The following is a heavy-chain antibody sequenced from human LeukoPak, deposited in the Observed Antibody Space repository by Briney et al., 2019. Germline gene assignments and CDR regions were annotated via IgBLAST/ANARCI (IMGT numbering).Heavy chain of an antibody. Sequence: NPSETLSLTCTVSGGSISSGSYYWSWIRQPAWKGLEWIGHIYTSGSTNYNPSLKSRVTISVDTSKNQFSLKLSSVTAADTAVYYCARDSYYDFWSGYQDAFDIWGQGTMVTVSS. CDR1: GGSISSGSYY. CDR3: ARDSYYDFWSGYQDAFDI. CDR2: IYTSGST. D-gene: IGHD3-3*01. J-gene: IGHJ3*02. V-gene: IGHV4-61*09.